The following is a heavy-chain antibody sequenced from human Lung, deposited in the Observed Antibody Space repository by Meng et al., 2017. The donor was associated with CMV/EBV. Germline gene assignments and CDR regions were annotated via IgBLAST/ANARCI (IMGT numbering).Heavy chain of an antibody. Sequence: SVXVSXXADGYIFTSYFIHWVRQAPGQGLEWMGKINPSGGRTTYAQKFQGRVIMTRNTSTSTIYMEVSSLRSDDTAVYYCARGRGPSGSWYIDYWGQGTLVXVSS. D-gene: IGHD6-13*01. CDR2: INPSGGRT. CDR3: ARGRGPSGSWYIDY. CDR1: GYIFTSYF. J-gene: IGHJ4*02. V-gene: IGHV1-46*01.